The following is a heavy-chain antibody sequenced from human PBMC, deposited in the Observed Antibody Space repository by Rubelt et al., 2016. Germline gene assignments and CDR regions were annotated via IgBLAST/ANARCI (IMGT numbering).Heavy chain of an antibody. V-gene: IGHV4-34*01. CDR3: ARGRGVTTVVTPRRWFDP. CDR2: INHSGST. D-gene: IGHD4-23*01. CDR1: GGSFSGYY. Sequence: QVQLQQWGAGLLKPSETLSLTCAVYGGSFSGYYWSWIRQPPGKGLEWIGEINHSGSTNYNPSLKSRVTISVDTSKNQFSLKLSFVTAADTAVYYCARGRGVTTVVTPRRWFDPWGQGTLVTVSS. J-gene: IGHJ5*02.